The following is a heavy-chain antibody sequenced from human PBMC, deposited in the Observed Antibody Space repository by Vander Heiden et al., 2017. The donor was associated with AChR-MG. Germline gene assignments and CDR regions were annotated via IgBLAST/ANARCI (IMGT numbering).Heavy chain of an antibody. V-gene: IGHV1-69*18. J-gene: IGHJ6*02. Sequence: QVQLVQSGAEVKKPGSSVKVSCKASGGTFSSYAIRWVRQAPGQGLEWMGMIIPMSGAAKYAQKFQGRVTITADVSTSTAYMELSSLRSEDTAVYYCARPRNADPGFYYYYVMDVWGQGTTVTVSS. CDR1: GGTFSSYA. CDR2: IIPMSGAA. D-gene: IGHD2-8*01. CDR3: ARPRNADPGFYYYYVMDV.